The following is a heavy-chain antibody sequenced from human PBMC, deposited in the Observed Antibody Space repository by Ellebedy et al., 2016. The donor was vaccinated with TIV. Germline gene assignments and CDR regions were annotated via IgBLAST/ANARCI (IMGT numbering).Heavy chain of an antibody. D-gene: IGHD3-9*01. V-gene: IGHV3-74*01. CDR3: ARESFRYCDWDY. CDR1: GFTASGYW. Sequence: PGGSLRLSCAASGFTASGYWMPWVRQAPGKGLVWLSRINTDGSSESYADFVAGRFTTSRDNAQNTVYLQIDRLRAEDTAVYYCARESFRYCDWDYWGQGTPVTVSS. J-gene: IGHJ4*02. CDR2: INTDGSSE.